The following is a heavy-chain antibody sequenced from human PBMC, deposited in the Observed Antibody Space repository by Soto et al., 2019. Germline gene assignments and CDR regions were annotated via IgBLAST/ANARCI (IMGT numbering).Heavy chain of an antibody. CDR1: GGSISSSSYY. J-gene: IGHJ6*02. Sequence: SETLSLTCTVSGGSISSSSYYWGWIRQPPGQGLEWIGSIYYSGSTYYNPSLKSRVTISVDTSKNQFSLKLSSVPAADTAVYYCARLNTAMSHTPRYYYGMDVWGQGTTVTVSS. D-gene: IGHD5-18*01. CDR3: ARLNTAMSHTPRYYYGMDV. V-gene: IGHV4-39*01. CDR2: IYYSGST.